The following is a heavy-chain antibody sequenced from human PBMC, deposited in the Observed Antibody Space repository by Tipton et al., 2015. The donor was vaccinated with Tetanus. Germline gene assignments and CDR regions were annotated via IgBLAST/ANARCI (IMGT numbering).Heavy chain of an antibody. CDR2: IYYSGST. CDR1: GGSMSSHY. D-gene: IGHD3-16*01. Sequence: GLVKPSETLSLTCTVSGGSMSSHYWSWIRQPPGKGLEWIGYIYYSGSTNYNPSLKSRVTISVDTSKNQFSLKLSSVTAADTAVYYCARGGWSVGPWGRGTLVTVSS. CDR3: ARGGWSVGP. V-gene: IGHV4-59*11. J-gene: IGHJ2*01.